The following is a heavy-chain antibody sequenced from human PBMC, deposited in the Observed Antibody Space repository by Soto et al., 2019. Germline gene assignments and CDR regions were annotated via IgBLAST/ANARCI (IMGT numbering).Heavy chain of an antibody. V-gene: IGHV1-3*01. Sequence: GASVKVSCKASGYTFTSYAMHWVRQAPGQRLEWMGWINAGNGNTKYSQKFQGRVTITRDTSASTAYMELSSLRSEDTAVYYCARGGYCSGGSCPPYNWFDPWGQGTLVTVSS. J-gene: IGHJ5*02. CDR1: GYTFTSYA. CDR3: ARGGYCSGGSCPPYNWFDP. D-gene: IGHD2-15*01. CDR2: INAGNGNT.